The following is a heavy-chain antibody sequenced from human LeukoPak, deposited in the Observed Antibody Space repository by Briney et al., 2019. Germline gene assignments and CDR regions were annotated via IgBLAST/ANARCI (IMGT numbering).Heavy chain of an antibody. V-gene: IGHV1-24*01. CDR3: HAYYYGSGIDDDY. Sequence: ASVKVSCKVSGYTLTELSMHWVRHAPGKGLGWMGGFDPEDGETIYAQKFQGRVTMTEDTSTDTAYMELSSLRSEDTAVYYCHAYYYGSGIDDDYWGQGTLVTVSS. CDR1: GYTLTELS. D-gene: IGHD3-10*01. CDR2: FDPEDGET. J-gene: IGHJ4*02.